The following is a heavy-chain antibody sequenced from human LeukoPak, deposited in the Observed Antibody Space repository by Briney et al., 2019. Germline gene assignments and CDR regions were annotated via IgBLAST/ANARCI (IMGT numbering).Heavy chain of an antibody. D-gene: IGHD2-2*01. CDR3: ARANPLYCSSTTCLFDY. CDR1: GYTFTGYY. J-gene: IGHJ4*02. V-gene: IGHV1-2*02. Sequence: ASVKVSCKASGYTFTGYYMHWVRQAPGQGFEWMGWINPNSGDTSYAQKFQGRVTMTRDMSISTAHMELSRLRSDDTAVYYCARANPLYCSSTTCLFDYWGQGTLVTVSS. CDR2: INPNSGDT.